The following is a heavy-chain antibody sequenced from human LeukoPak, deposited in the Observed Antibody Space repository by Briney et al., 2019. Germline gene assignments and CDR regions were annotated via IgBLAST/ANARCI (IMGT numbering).Heavy chain of an antibody. CDR1: GFTFSNKA. V-gene: IGHV3-30*02. Sequence: GGSLRLSCAAAGFTFSNKAMHWVRQAPGKGLEWVAFIQYDGSNKYDADSVKGRFTISRDNSKNMLFLQMNSLRVEDTAVYYCAKEDGSFDVWGQGTMVTVSS. CDR2: IQYDGSNK. D-gene: IGHD3-10*01. J-gene: IGHJ3*01. CDR3: AKEDGSFDV.